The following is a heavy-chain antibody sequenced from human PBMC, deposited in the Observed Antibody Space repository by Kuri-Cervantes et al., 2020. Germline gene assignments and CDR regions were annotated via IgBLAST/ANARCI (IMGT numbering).Heavy chain of an antibody. CDR1: GFTFDDYG. CDR2: INWKGGST. V-gene: IGHV3-20*04. J-gene: IGHJ6*03. CDR3: ARTLGTDYYYYYMDV. Sequence: GESLKISCAASGFTFDDYGMSWVRQAPGKGLEWVSGINWKGGSTGYVDSVKGRFTISRDNAKNSLYLQMNSLRAEDTALYYCARTLGTDYYYYYMDVWGKGTTVTVSS. D-gene: IGHD1-1*01.